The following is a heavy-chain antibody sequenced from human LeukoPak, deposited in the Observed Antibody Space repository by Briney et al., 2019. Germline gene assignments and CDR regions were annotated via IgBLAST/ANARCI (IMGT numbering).Heavy chain of an antibody. D-gene: IGHD6-19*01. CDR1: GFTFGDYA. J-gene: IGHJ4*02. CDR3: TRDGLRPGIAVAGTVY. V-gene: IGHV3-49*04. Sequence: PGGSLRLSCTASGFTFGDYAMSWVRQAPGKGLEWVGFIRSKAYGGTTEYAASVKGRFTISRDDSKSIAYLQMNSLKTEDTAVYYCTRDGLRPGIAVAGTVYWGQGTLVTVSS. CDR2: IRSKAYGGTT.